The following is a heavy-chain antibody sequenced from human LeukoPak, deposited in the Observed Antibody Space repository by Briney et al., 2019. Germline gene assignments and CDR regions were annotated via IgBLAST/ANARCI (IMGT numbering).Heavy chain of an antibody. J-gene: IGHJ4*02. D-gene: IGHD5-12*01. CDR3: TRMGSTGYDDY. CDR2: IRDKANSYAT. Sequence: GGSLRLSCAVSGFTFSGSAMHWVRQASGKGLDWVGRIRDKANSYATTYAAPVKGRFTMSRDDSKNTAYLQMNSLKTEDTAVYYCTRMGSTGYDDYWGQGTLVTVSS. CDR1: GFTFSGSA. V-gene: IGHV3-73*01.